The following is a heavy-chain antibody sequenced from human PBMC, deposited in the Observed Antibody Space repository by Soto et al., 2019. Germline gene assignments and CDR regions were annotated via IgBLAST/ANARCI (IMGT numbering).Heavy chain of an antibody. CDR1: GGTFSSYA. D-gene: IGHD6-13*01. J-gene: IGHJ5*02. CDR3: ARGPRREQLAPEGGWFDP. Sequence: SVKVSCKASGGTFSSYAISWVRQAPGQGLEWMGGIIPIFGTANYAQKFQGRVTITADKSTSTAYMELSSLRSEDTAVYYCARGPRREQLAPEGGWFDPWGQGTLVTVSS. V-gene: IGHV1-69*06. CDR2: IIPIFGTA.